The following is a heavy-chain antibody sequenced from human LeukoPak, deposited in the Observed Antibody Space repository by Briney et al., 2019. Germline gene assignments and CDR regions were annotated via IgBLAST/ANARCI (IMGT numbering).Heavy chain of an antibody. CDR1: GYTFTSYG. V-gene: IGHV1-18*01. D-gene: IGHD4-17*01. CDR3: ARSLEYASGDPPGY. Sequence: ASAKVSCKASGYTFTSYGISWVRQAPGQGLEWMGWISAYNGNTNYAQKLQGRVTMTTDTSTSTAYMELRSLRSDDTAVYYCARSLEYASGDPPGYWGQGTLVTVSS. J-gene: IGHJ4*02. CDR2: ISAYNGNT.